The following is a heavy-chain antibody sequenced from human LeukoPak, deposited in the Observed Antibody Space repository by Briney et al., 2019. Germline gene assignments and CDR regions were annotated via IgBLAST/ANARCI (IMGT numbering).Heavy chain of an antibody. D-gene: IGHD3-10*01. CDR2: IRYDGSNK. Sequence: GGSLRLSCAASGFTFSSYGMHWVRQAPGKGLEWVAFIRYDGSNKYYADSVKGRFTISRDNSKNTLYLQMNSLRAEDTAVYYCAKAVDYGSGYYMDVWGKGTTVTISS. CDR1: GFTFSSYG. V-gene: IGHV3-30*02. J-gene: IGHJ6*03. CDR3: AKAVDYGSGYYMDV.